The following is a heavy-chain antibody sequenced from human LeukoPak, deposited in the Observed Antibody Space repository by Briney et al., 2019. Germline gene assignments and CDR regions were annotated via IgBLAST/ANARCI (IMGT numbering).Heavy chain of an antibody. J-gene: IGHJ4*02. CDR3: AKGPDVVVVAASPLGDDY. D-gene: IGHD2-15*01. Sequence: GGSLRLSCAASGFTFSSYAMSWVRQAPGKGLEWVSAISGSGGSTYYADSVKGRFTISRDDSKNTLYLQMNSLRAEDTAVYYCAKGPDVVVVAASPLGDDYWGQGTLVTVSS. CDR2: ISGSGGST. V-gene: IGHV3-23*01. CDR1: GFTFSSYA.